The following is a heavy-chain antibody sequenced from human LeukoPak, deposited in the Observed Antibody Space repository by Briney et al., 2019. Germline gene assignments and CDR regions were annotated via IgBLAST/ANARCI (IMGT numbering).Heavy chain of an antibody. CDR1: GGTFSSYA. Sequence: GASVKVSCKASGGTFSSYAISWVRQAPGQGLEWMGGIIPIFGTANYAQKFQGRVTITADESTSTAYMELSSLRSEDTAVYYCARGNRASIVAHLPPVPTYYFDYWGQGTLVTVSS. J-gene: IGHJ4*02. CDR3: ARGNRASIVAHLPPVPTYYFDY. V-gene: IGHV1-69*13. CDR2: IIPIFGTA. D-gene: IGHD6-6*01.